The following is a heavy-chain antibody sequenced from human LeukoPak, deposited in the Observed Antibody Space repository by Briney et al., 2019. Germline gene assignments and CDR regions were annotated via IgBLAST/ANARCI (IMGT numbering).Heavy chain of an antibody. J-gene: IGHJ4*02. Sequence: GGSLRLSCAASGFTFSSNGMHWVRQAPGKGLEWVGVISYDGSNKYYADSVKGRFTISRDNSKNTLYLQMNSLRAEDTAVYYCAKEMEATNYFEYWGQGTLVTVSS. V-gene: IGHV3-30*18. CDR3: AKEMEATNYFEY. D-gene: IGHD1-26*01. CDR1: GFTFSSNG. CDR2: ISYDGSNK.